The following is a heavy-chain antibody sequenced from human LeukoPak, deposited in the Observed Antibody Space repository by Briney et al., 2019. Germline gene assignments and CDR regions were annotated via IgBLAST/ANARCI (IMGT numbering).Heavy chain of an antibody. V-gene: IGHV3-43*01. J-gene: IGHJ4*02. CDR3: AKDLGSYYSNSYFRGFDS. CDR1: GFTFDDYT. Sequence: GGSLRLSCAASGFTFDDYTMHWIRQAPGTGLEWVSLITWDGGTTYYADSVKGRFTISRDRSTNSLYLQMNNLRSEDTALYYCAKDLGSYYSNSYFRGFDSWGQGTLVTVSS. D-gene: IGHD5-18*01. CDR2: ITWDGGTT.